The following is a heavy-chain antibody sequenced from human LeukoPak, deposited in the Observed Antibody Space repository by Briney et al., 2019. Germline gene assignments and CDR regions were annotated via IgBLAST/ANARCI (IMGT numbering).Heavy chain of an antibody. CDR3: AKDDNYYGSGSYCSY. D-gene: IGHD3-10*01. CDR1: GLTFSSHA. V-gene: IGHV3-23*01. J-gene: IGHJ4*02. Sequence: GGSLRLSCVASGLTFSSHAMTWVRQTPGKGLEWVSGITGSGGNTYHADSVKGRFTISRDNSKNTLYLQMNSLRAEDTAVYYCAKDDNYYGSGSYCSYWGQGTLVTVSS. CDR2: ITGSGGNT.